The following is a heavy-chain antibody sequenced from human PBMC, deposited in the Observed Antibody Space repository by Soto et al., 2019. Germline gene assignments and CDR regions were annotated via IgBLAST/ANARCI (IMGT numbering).Heavy chain of an antibody. J-gene: IGHJ6*02. CDR1: GFTFSSYS. Sequence: ESGGGLVKPGGSLRLSCAASGFTFSSYSMNWVRQAPGKGLEWVSFITSSSSYIFYADSLEGRFTVSRDNAKNSVYLHMSSLRAEDTAVYYCARDGEAHYGLDVWGQGTTVTVSS. CDR2: ITSSSSYI. CDR3: ARDGEAHYGLDV. D-gene: IGHD3-10*01. V-gene: IGHV3-21*01.